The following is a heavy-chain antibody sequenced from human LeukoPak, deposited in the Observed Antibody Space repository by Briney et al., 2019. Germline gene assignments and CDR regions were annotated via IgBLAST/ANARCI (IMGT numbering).Heavy chain of an antibody. J-gene: IGHJ4*02. D-gene: IGHD2-2*01. Sequence: SETLSLTCTVSGDSVSSGSYYWSWIRQPPGKGQEWIGYMYYSGTTNYNPSLKSRVTISVDTSKNQFSLKLSSVTPADTAVYYCARGSVPAAVVFDYWGQGTLVTVSS. CDR3: ARGSVPAAVVFDY. CDR2: MYYSGTT. V-gene: IGHV4-61*01. CDR1: GDSVSSGSYY.